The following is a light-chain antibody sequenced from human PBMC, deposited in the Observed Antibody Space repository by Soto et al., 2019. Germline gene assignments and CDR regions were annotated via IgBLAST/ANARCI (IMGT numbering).Light chain of an antibody. CDR1: RSDVGAYNY. CDR3: SSYTTSRTVL. V-gene: IGLV2-14*01. CDR2: EVT. J-gene: IGLJ2*01. Sequence: QSALTQPASVSGSPGQSITISCTGTRSDVGAYNYVSWFQQHPGKAPKLMIYEVTNRPSGVSYRFSGSKSGNTASLTISGLQAEDEADYYCSSYTTSRTVLFGGGTQLTVL.